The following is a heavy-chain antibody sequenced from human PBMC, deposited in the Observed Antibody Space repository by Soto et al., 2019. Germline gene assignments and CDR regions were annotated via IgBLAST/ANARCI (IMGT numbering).Heavy chain of an antibody. CDR2: ISGGGDTT. D-gene: IGHD3-10*01. J-gene: IGHJ4*02. V-gene: IGHV3-23*01. CDR1: GFTFNNYA. Sequence: EVQLLESGGGLVQPGGSLRLSCAASGFTFNNYAMTWVRQAPGKGLEWVSAISGGGDTTSYADSVKGRFTVSRDGSKNTLYLQMSSLRAEDTATYYCAKGRGGSGSLTPRVDFWGQGTLVTVSS. CDR3: AKGRGGSGSLTPRVDF.